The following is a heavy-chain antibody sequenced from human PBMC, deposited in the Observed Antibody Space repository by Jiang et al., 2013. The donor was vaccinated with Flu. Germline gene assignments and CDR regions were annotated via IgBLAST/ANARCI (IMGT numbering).Heavy chain of an antibody. CDR3: ARQALPRYYFDY. V-gene: IGHV4-39*01. Sequence: GLVKPSETLSLTCTVSGGSISSSSYYWGWIRQPPGKGLEWIGSIYYSGSTYYNPSLKSRVTISVDTSKNQFSLKLSSVTAADTAVYYCARQALPRYYFDYWGQGTLVTVSS. CDR1: GGSISSSSYY. J-gene: IGHJ4*02. CDR2: IYYSGST.